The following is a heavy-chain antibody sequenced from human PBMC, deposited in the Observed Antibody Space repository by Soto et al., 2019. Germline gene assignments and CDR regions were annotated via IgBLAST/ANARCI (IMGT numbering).Heavy chain of an antibody. D-gene: IGHD2-21*01. CDR1: GFTFSSHS. CDR2: TSANDGTK. J-gene: IGHJ4*02. CDR3: AREVVKTEWYFDN. V-gene: IGHV3-30-3*01. Sequence: QVQLMEYGGGVVQPGGALRLSFVTSGFTFSSHSMHWFRQAPGKGLEWLAVTSANDGTKFYTASVKGRFTVSRDNSKNTLYLQMNSLRVEDTDVYYCAREVVKTEWYFDNWGQGILVIVPS.